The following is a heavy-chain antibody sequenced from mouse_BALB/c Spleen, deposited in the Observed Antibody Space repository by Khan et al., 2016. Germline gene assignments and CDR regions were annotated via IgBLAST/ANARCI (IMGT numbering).Heavy chain of an antibody. D-gene: IGHD1-3*01. Sequence: QCELVQSGPELKKPGETVNISCKSSGYIFRNYGMNWVKQAPGKGLKWMGWININTGEPTYAEEFKGRFVFSLESSASTAHLQINNLKNEDTATYFCARGGYNYLFDYWGQGTTLTVSS. V-gene: IGHV9-3*02. CDR1: GYIFRNYG. CDR2: ININTGEP. CDR3: ARGGYNYLFDY. J-gene: IGHJ2*01.